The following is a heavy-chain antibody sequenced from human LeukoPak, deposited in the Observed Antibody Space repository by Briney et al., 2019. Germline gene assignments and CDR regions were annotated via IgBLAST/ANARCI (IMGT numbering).Heavy chain of an antibody. CDR2: IIPIFGTP. Sequence: SVKVSCRASGGTFSSYTINWVRQAPGQGLEWMGGIIPIFGTPKYAQKFQGRVTITADESTSTAYMELSSLRSEDTAVYYCASAAIDREYFQHWGQGTLVTVSS. CDR3: ASAAIDREYFQH. CDR1: GGTFSSYT. D-gene: IGHD2-2*01. J-gene: IGHJ1*01. V-gene: IGHV1-69*01.